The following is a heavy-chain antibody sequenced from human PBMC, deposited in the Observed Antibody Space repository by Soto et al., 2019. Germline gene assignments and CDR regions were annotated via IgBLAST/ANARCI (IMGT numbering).Heavy chain of an antibody. D-gene: IGHD3-3*01. CDR2: MSYDGSDK. CDR3: ARREGFWSGYFYYYGMDV. V-gene: IGHV3-30-3*01. CDR1: GFTGSSDA. Sequence: GGALRLSCAASGFTGSSDAMHWVGRAPGKGLEWVAFMSYDGSDKYYADSVKGRFTISRDNSKNTLHLQMNSLRAEATAVYYCARREGFWSGYFYYYGMDVWGQGTTLTVSS. J-gene: IGHJ6*02.